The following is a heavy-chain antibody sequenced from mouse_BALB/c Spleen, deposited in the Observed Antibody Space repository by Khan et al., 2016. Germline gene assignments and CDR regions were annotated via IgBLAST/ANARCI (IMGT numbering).Heavy chain of an antibody. V-gene: IGHV1-9*01. Sequence: QVQLQQSGAELMKPGASVKISCKATGYTFSSYWIEWVKQRPGHGLEWIGEILPGSGTTNYNEKFKGKATFTADTSSNTAYMQLSSLTSEDSAVXSSSRSNYINYDAMDYWGQGTSVTVSS. CDR3: SRSNYINYDAMDY. D-gene: IGHD2-5*01. J-gene: IGHJ4*01. CDR1: GYTFSSYW. CDR2: ILPGSGTT.